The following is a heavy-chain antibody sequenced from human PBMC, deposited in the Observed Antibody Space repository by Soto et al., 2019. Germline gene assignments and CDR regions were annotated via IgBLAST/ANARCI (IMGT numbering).Heavy chain of an antibody. CDR2: ISGSGTIT. CDR1: GFTFNSYA. D-gene: IGHD2-2*01. V-gene: IGHV3-23*01. CDR3: AKTPWDCTSTNCYGCDH. J-gene: IGHJ4*02. Sequence: EVQLLESGGGLVQPGGSLRLSCAASGFTFNSYAMSWVRQAPGKGLEWVSGISGSGTITYYADSLKGRFTISRDNSKNTLYLQMNSLRAEDTAVYYCAKTPWDCTSTNCYGCDHWGQGTLVTVSS.